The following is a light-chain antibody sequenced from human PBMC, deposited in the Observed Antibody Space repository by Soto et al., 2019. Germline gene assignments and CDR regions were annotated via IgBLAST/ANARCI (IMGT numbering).Light chain of an antibody. CDR1: QSVTSSY. CDR2: GAS. CDR3: QQYGNSRT. J-gene: IGKJ1*01. Sequence: VLTQSPGTLSLSPGERATLSRRASQSVTSSYLAWYQQKPGQAPRLLIYGASNRATGIPDRFSGSGSGTDFSLTISRLEPEDSAMYYCQQYGNSRTFGQGTKVEIK. V-gene: IGKV3-20*01.